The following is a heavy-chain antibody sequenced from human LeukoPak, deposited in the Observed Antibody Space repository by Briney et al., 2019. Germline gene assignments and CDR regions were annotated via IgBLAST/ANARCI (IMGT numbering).Heavy chain of an antibody. D-gene: IGHD5-18*01. V-gene: IGHV4-59*01. J-gene: IGHJ4*02. CDR2: IYYSGST. CDR1: GGSISSYY. Sequence: SETLSLTCTVSGGSISSYYWSWIRQPPGKGLEWIGYIYYSGSTNYNPSLKSRVTISVDTSKNQFSLKLSSVAAADTAVYYCARGILLWPTYFDYWGQGTLVTVSS. CDR3: ARGILLWPTYFDY.